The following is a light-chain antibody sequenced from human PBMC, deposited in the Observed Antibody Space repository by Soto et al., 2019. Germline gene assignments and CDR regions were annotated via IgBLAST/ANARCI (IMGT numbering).Light chain of an antibody. V-gene: IGLV2-14*03. CDR3: SSYTTSSTL. J-gene: IGLJ2*01. CDR1: SSDIGANNY. CDR2: DVT. Sequence: QSALTQPASVSGSPGQSITISCTGTSSDIGANNYVSWYQQHPGKAPKLMIYDVTNRPSGVSNRFSGSKSGNTASLTVSGLQAEDEGDYYCSSYTTSSTLFGGGTKVTVL.